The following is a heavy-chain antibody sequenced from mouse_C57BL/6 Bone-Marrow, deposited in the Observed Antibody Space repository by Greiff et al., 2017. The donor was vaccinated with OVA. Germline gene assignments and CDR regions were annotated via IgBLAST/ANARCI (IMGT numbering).Heavy chain of an antibody. V-gene: IGHV1-5*01. CDR1: GYTFTSYW. CDR2: IYPGNSDT. J-gene: IGHJ1*03. CDR3: TRRWYYGSSYGWYFDV. Sequence: VQLQQSGTVLARPGASVKMSCKTSGYTFTSYWMHWVKQRPGQGLEWIGAIYPGNSDTSYNQKFKGKAKLTAVTSASTASLALSSLTNEDSAVYYCTRRWYYGSSYGWYFDVWGTGTTVTVSS. D-gene: IGHD1-1*01.